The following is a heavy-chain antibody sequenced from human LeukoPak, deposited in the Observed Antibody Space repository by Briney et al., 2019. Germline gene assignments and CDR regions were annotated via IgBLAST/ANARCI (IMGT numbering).Heavy chain of an antibody. Sequence: GASVKVSCKTSGYNFYNYAVTWVRQAPGQGLEWMGWNSGYNGNTDYAQKFQGRVTMTADASTTTYFVELRRLTSDDTAVYYCARDGATAGQFDYWGQGTLVTVPS. CDR2: NSGYNGNT. CDR3: ARDGATAGQFDY. CDR1: GYNFYNYA. J-gene: IGHJ4*02. D-gene: IGHD6-13*01. V-gene: IGHV1-18*04.